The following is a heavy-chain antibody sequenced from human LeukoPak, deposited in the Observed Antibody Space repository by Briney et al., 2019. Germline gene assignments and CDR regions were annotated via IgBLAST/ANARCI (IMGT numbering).Heavy chain of an antibody. V-gene: IGHV4-61*08. J-gene: IGHJ4*02. Sequence: SGPTLVKPTQTLTLTCTFSGFSLSTSGVGVGWIRQPPGKGLEWIGYIYYSGSTNYNPSLKSRVTISVDTSKNQFSLKLSSVTAADTAVYYCARATIASFDYWGQGTLVTVSS. CDR2: IYYSGST. D-gene: IGHD5-12*01. CDR3: ARATIASFDY. CDR1: GFSLSTSGVG.